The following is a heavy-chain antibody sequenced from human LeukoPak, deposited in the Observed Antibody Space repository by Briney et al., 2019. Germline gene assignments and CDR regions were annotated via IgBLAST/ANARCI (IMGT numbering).Heavy chain of an antibody. Sequence: SETLSLTCAVYGGSFSGYYWSWIRQPPGKGLEWIGEINHSGSTNYNPSLKSRVTISVDTSKNQFSLKLSSVTAAVTAVYYCARGPIAVAEPDYWGQGTLVTVSS. CDR3: ARGPIAVAEPDY. V-gene: IGHV4-34*01. D-gene: IGHD6-19*01. CDR1: GGSFSGYY. CDR2: INHSGST. J-gene: IGHJ4*02.